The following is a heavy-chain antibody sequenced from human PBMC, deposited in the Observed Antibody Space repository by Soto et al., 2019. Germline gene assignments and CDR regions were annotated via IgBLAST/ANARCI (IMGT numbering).Heavy chain of an antibody. CDR1: GFTFSSYS. Sequence: EVQLVESGGGLVQPGGSLRLSCAASGFTFSSYSMNWVRQAPGKGLDWVSYISSSSGTIYYADSVKGRFTISRDNAKNSLYLQMNSLRAEDTAVYYCARDSTPRSIDSWGQGTLVNVSS. V-gene: IGHV3-48*01. CDR3: ARDSTPRSIDS. CDR2: ISSSSGTI. J-gene: IGHJ4*02.